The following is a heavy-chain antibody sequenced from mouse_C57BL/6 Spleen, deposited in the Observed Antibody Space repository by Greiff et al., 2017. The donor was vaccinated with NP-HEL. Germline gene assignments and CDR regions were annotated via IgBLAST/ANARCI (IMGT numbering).Heavy chain of an antibody. CDR3: AVTGTLYFDY. CDR2: IYPGDGDT. Sequence: VQLQQSGPELVKPGASVKISCKASGYAFSSSWMNWVKQRPGKGLEWIGRIYPGDGDTNYNGKFKGKATLTADKSSSTAYMQLSSLTSEDSVVYFCAVTGTLYFDYWGQGTTLTVSS. J-gene: IGHJ2*01. CDR1: GYAFSSSW. V-gene: IGHV1-82*01. D-gene: IGHD4-1*01.